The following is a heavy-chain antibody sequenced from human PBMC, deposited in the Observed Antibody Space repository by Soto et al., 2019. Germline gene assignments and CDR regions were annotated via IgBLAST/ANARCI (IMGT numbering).Heavy chain of an antibody. V-gene: IGHV3-7*01. CDR1: GFTFSSYW. CDR2: IKQDGSEK. D-gene: IGHD6-13*01. CDR3: ARIASAGRGWDV. J-gene: IGHJ6*02. Sequence: EVQLVESGGGLVQPGGSLRLSCAASGFTFSSYWTSWVRQAPVKGLEWVGNIKQDGSEKNYVDFMEGRFTISRDNAENSLYLQMNSLRAEDTAVYYCARIASAGRGWDVWGQGTTVVVSS.